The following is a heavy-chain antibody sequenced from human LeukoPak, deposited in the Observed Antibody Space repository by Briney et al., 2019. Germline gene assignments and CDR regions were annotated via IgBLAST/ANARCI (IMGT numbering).Heavy chain of an antibody. CDR1: GGSISSYY. CDR3: ARARGRYYYDSSGRSGSYYFDY. D-gene: IGHD3-22*01. CDR2: INHSGST. Sequence: SETLSLTCTVSGGSISSYYWSWIRQPPGKGLEWIGEINHSGSTNYNPSLKSRVTISVDTSKNQFSLKLSSVTAADTAVYYCARARGRYYYDSSGRSGSYYFDYWGQGTLVTVSS. V-gene: IGHV4-34*01. J-gene: IGHJ4*02.